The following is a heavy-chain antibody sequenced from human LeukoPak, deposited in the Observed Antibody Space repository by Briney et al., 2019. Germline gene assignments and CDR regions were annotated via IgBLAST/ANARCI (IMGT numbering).Heavy chain of an antibody. CDR1: GGSISSGDYY. CDR2: INHSGST. J-gene: IGHJ2*01. D-gene: IGHD1-14*01. Sequence: SETLSLTCTVSGGSISSGDYYWSWIRQPPGKGLEWIGEINHSGSTNYNPSLKSRVTISVDTSKNQFSLKLSSVTAADTAVYYCARGRGNPRGYFDLWGRGTLVTVSS. CDR3: ARGRGNPRGYFDL. V-gene: IGHV4-39*07.